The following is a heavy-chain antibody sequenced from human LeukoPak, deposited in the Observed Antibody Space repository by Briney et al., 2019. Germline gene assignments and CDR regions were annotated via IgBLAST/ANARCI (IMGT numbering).Heavy chain of an antibody. Sequence: SQTLSLTCAVYGESFTDYFWSWIRQTPGKGLEWIGEISPSGGSRFYPPLKSRVTISMDTSKKQFSLHLRSVTAADTAIYFCARVSGLNNFDSWGQGTLVIVSA. CDR3: ARVSGLNNFDS. D-gene: IGHD1/OR15-1a*01. CDR1: GESFTDYF. CDR2: ISPSGGS. J-gene: IGHJ4*02. V-gene: IGHV4-34*01.